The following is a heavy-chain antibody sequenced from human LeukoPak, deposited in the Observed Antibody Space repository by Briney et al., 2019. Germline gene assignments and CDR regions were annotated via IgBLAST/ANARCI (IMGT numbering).Heavy chain of an antibody. CDR1: GGSISSGDFY. D-gene: IGHD6-13*01. V-gene: IGHV4-31*03. CDR3: ARRSSSWETFDF. CDR2: IYYSGTT. J-gene: IGHJ4*02. Sequence: SQTLSLTCTDSGGSISSGDFYCSWIRQHPGKGLEWIGYIYYSGTTYYSPSLKSRVTISLDTTKNQFSPKLSSVTAADTAVYYCARRSSSWETFDFWGQGTLVTVSS.